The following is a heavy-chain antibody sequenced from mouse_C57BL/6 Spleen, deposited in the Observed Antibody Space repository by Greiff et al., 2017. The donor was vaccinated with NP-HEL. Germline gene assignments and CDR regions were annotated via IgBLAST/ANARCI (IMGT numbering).Heavy chain of an antibody. CDR3: ARSREFHYYGSSYEFAY. CDR2: IDPNSGGT. V-gene: IGHV1-72*01. D-gene: IGHD1-1*01. Sequence: VQLQQPGAELVKPGASVKLSCKASGYTFTSYWMHWVKQRPGRGLEWIGRIDPNSGGTKYNEKFKSKATLTVDKPSSTAYMQLSSLTSEDSAVYYCARSREFHYYGSSYEFAYWGQGTLVTVSA. CDR1: GYTFTSYW. J-gene: IGHJ3*01.